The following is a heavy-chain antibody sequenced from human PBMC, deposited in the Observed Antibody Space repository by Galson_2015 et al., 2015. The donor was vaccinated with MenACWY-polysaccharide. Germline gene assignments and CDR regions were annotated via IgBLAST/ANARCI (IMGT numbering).Heavy chain of an antibody. Sequence: SLRLSCAASGFTFSSYSMAWVRQAPGKGLEWVSIISPSGDITVYADSVKGRSTISRDNPQSTLYLQMNYLGAEDTAVYFCAKKYSGTRYDAFDSWGQGTLVTVSS. CDR1: GFTFSSYS. J-gene: IGHJ4*02. CDR3: AKKYSGTRYDAFDS. V-gene: IGHV3-23*01. D-gene: IGHD3/OR15-3a*01. CDR2: ISPSGDIT.